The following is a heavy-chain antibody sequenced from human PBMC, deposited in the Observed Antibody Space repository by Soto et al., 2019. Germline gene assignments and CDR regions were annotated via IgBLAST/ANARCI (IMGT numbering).Heavy chain of an antibody. D-gene: IGHD2-2*01. J-gene: IGHJ6*02. V-gene: IGHV2-70*04. CDR2: IDWDDDK. CDR3: ARSVVPAATIGYGMDV. Sequence: SGPTLVNPTQTLTLTCTFSGFSLSTSGMRVSWIRQPPGKALEWLARIDWDDDKFYSTSLKTRLTISKDTPKNQVVLTMTNMDPVDTATYYCARSVVPAATIGYGMDVWGQGTTVTVSS. CDR1: GFSLSTSGMR.